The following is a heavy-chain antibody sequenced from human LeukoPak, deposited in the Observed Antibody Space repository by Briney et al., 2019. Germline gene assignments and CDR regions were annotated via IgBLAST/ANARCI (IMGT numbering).Heavy chain of an antibody. CDR3: AKDGGLWVSAHWGDS. V-gene: IGHV3-23*01. Sequence: GGSLRLSCVGSGFTFRSHAMSWVRQAPEKGLEFVSGIYENGGTTYYADSVKGRFTVSRDNSKNTLFLQMNSLRAEDTAVYYCAKDGGLWVSAHWGDSWGRGTLVTVSS. J-gene: IGHJ4*02. CDR2: IYENGGTT. D-gene: IGHD7-27*01. CDR1: GFTFRSHA.